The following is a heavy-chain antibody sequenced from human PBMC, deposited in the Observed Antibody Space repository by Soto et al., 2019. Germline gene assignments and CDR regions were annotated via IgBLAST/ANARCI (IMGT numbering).Heavy chain of an antibody. CDR3: ARGAYCSGGSCYWWFDP. D-gene: IGHD2-15*01. V-gene: IGHV4-39*01. Sequence: SETLSLTSTVSGGSISSSSYYWGWIRQPPGKGLEWIGSIYYSGSTYYNPSLKSRVTISVGTSKNQFSLKLSSVTPEDTAVYYCARGAYCSGGSCYWWFDPWGQGTLVTVSS. CDR1: GGSISSSSYY. CDR2: IYYSGST. J-gene: IGHJ5*02.